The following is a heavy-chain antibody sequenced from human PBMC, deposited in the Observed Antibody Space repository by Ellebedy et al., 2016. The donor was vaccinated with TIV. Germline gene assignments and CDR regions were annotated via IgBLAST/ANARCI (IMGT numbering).Heavy chain of an antibody. CDR3: ARDVTGLRRNGD. D-gene: IGHD7-27*01. Sequence: GESLKISCAASGFTFSHYYMNWIRHAPGKGPEWLSFIRYSGSSTLYANSVRGRVPISRDNAKNSLYLEMTNLRADDTAVYHCARDVTGLRRNGDWGQGTLVTVS. CDR2: IRYSGSST. J-gene: IGHJ4*02. CDR1: GFTFSHYY. V-gene: IGHV3-11*01.